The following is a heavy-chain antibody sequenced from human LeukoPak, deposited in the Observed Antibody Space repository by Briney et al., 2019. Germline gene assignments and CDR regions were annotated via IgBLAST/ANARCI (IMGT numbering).Heavy chain of an antibody. CDR3: AILWFGELSDY. CDR1: GFTFSSYS. D-gene: IGHD3-10*01. J-gene: IGHJ4*02. Sequence: PGGSLRLSCAASGFTFSSYSMNWVRQAPGKGLEWVAVIWYDGSNKYYADSVKGRFTISRDNSKNTLYLQMNSLRAEDTAVYYCAILWFGELSDYWGQGTLVTVSS. V-gene: IGHV3-33*08. CDR2: IWYDGSNK.